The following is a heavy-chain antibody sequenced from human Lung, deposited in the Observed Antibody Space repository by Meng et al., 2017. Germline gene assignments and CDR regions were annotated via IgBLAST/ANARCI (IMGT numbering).Heavy chain of an antibody. CDR2: INRDGTKP. CDR3: TNDRLNH. Sequence: EGQLVGSGGGLVPPGGSLRLSCAASGFTFTDHWMHWVRQGPGKGLVWVSRINRDGTKPTYADSVKGRFTISRDNAKNTFYLQMNNLRAEDTAFYYCTNDRLNHWGQGALVTVSS. J-gene: IGHJ1*01. D-gene: IGHD1-1*01. CDR1: GFTFTDHW. V-gene: IGHV3-74*01.